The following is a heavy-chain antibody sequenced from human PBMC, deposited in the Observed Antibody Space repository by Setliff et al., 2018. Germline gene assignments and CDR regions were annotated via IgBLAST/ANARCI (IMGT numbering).Heavy chain of an antibody. CDR2: ISAYNGNT. CDR3: ARRGADHGDSGVVYYYYGMDV. Sequence: ASVKVSCKASGYTFTSYGISWVRQAPGQGLEWMGWISAYNGNTNYAQKLQGRVTMTTDTSTSTAYMELRSLRSDDTAVYYCARRGADHGDSGVVYYYYGMDVWGQGTTVTVSS. CDR1: GYTFTSYG. J-gene: IGHJ6*02. V-gene: IGHV1-18*01. D-gene: IGHD4-17*01.